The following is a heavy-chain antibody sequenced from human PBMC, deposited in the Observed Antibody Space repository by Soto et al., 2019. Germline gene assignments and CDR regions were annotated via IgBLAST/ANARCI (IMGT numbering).Heavy chain of an antibody. Sequence: EVQLVESGGGLVQPGGSLRLSCAASGFTFSRYWMSWVRQAPGKGLEWVANIRQDGSEKSYVDSVKGRFTISRDNAKNSLYLQMNSLRAEDTAVYFCARDLPSISGRPGGWFDPWGQGTLVAVSS. V-gene: IGHV3-7*01. D-gene: IGHD6-6*01. CDR3: ARDLPSISGRPGGWFDP. J-gene: IGHJ5*02. CDR2: IRQDGSEK. CDR1: GFTFSRYW.